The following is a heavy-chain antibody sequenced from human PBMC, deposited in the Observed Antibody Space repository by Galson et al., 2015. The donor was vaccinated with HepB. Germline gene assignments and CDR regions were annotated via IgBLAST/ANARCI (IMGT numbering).Heavy chain of an antibody. V-gene: IGHV3-30*04. CDR3: ARAPWSFGEGEYYGMDV. D-gene: IGHD3-10*01. CDR1: GFTFSSYA. J-gene: IGHJ6*02. Sequence: SLRLSCAASGFTFSSYAMHWVRQAPGKGLEWVAVISYDGSNKYYADSVKGRFTISRDNSKNTLYLQMNSLRAEDTAVYYCARAPWSFGEGEYYGMDVWGQGTTVTVSS. CDR2: ISYDGSNK.